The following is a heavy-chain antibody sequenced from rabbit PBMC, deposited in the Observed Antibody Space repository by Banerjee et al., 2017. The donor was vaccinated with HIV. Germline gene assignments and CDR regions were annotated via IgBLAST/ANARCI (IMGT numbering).Heavy chain of an antibody. V-gene: IGHV1S40*01. CDR1: GFSFSSSDY. Sequence: QSLEESGGDLVKPGASLTLTCTASGFSFSSSDYMCWVRQAPGKGLEWISCIAGSSSGFTNSATWAKGRFTISKTSSTTVTLQMTSLTVADTATYFCARDTSSSFSSYGMDLWGQGTLVTVS. D-gene: IGHD1-1*01. J-gene: IGHJ6*01. CDR3: ARDTSSSFSSYGMDL. CDR2: IAGSSSGFT.